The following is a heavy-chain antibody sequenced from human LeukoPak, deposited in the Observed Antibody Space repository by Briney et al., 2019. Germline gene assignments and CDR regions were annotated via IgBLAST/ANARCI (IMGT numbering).Heavy chain of an antibody. J-gene: IGHJ3*02. CDR3: ARGGGSWIDAFDI. D-gene: IGHD2-15*01. CDR2: IYYSGST. Sequence: SETLSLTCTVSGGSISSFYWSWIRQPPGKGLEWIGYIYYSGSTNYNPSLKSRVTISVDTSKNQFSLKLSSVTAADTAVYYCARGGGSWIDAFDIWGQGTMVTVSS. V-gene: IGHV4-59*01. CDR1: GGSISSFY.